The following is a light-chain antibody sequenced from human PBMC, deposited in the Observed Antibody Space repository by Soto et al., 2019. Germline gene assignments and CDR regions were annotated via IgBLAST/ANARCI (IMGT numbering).Light chain of an antibody. V-gene: IGKV3-11*01. Sequence: IVLTQSPATLSLSPGERATLSCRASPSVTNFLAWYQQKPGQAPRLLIYGAFYRATGIPARFSGSGSGTDFTLTISSLEPEDSAVYYCQQRNVWPPVTFGQGTRLEIK. CDR3: QQRNVWPPVT. J-gene: IGKJ5*01. CDR2: GAF. CDR1: PSVTNF.